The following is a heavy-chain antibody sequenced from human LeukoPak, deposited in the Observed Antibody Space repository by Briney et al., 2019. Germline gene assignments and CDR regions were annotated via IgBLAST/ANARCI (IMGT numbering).Heavy chain of an antibody. D-gene: IGHD6-19*01. CDR3: AKDLFPGYSSPTTHDY. V-gene: IGHV3-23*01. CDR1: GFTFSTYA. CDR2: TSGGGGNT. Sequence: PGGSLRLSCAAPGFTFSTYAMSWVRQPPGKGLEWVSATSGGGGNTYYADSVKGRFTISRDNSKNTLYLQMSSLRAEDTAVYYCAKDLFPGYSSPTTHDYWGQGTLVTVSS. J-gene: IGHJ4*02.